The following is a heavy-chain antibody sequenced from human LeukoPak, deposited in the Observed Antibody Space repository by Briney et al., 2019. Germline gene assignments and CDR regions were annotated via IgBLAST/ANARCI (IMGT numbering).Heavy chain of an antibody. Sequence: PGGSLRLSCAASGFTFNTYWMSWVRQAPGKGLEWVANINQDGTGEYYVESVRGRFAISRDNAKSSLFLQMNSLGAEDTAVYYCARLPSTVKADYWGQGTLVTVSS. CDR3: ARLPSTVKADY. CDR2: INQDGTGE. V-gene: IGHV3-7*04. J-gene: IGHJ4*02. CDR1: GFTFNTYW. D-gene: IGHD4-17*01.